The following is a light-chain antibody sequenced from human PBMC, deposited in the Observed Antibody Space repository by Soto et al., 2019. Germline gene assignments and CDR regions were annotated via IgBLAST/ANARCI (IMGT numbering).Light chain of an antibody. CDR2: DAS. CDR3: QQRKNWPIT. Sequence: EIVLTQSPGTLSLSPGKTATLSCRASQSVSTSLIWYHQRPGQPPRLLIYDASNRATGIPGRFSGSGSGTDFTLTISSLEPEDFAVYYCQQRKNWPITFGQGTRLEIK. V-gene: IGKV3-11*01. CDR1: QSVSTS. J-gene: IGKJ5*01.